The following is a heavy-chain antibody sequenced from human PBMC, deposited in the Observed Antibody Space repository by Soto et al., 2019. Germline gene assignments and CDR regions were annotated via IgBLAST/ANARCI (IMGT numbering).Heavy chain of an antibody. CDR2: IWYDGGNK. CDR1: GFTFSSYG. J-gene: IGHJ2*01. D-gene: IGHD2-15*01. CDR3: ARGGWRANWYFDL. V-gene: IGHV3-33*01. Sequence: QVQLVESGGGVVQPGRSLRLSCAASGFTFSSYGMHWVRQATGKGLEWVAVIWYDGGNKNYADSVKGRFTISRDNSKITLYLQMNSLRAEDTAAYYCARGGWRANWYFDLWGRGTLVTVSS.